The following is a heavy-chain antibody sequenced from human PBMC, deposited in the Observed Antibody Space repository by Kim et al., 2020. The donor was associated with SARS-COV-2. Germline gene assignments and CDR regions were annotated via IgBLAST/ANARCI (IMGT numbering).Heavy chain of an antibody. D-gene: IGHD3-22*01. CDR3: ARDRYYYDSSGYYEDY. CDR1: GVTFSSYA. V-gene: IGHV1-69*04. CDR2: IISILGIA. J-gene: IGHJ4*02. Sequence: SVKVSCKASGVTFSSYAISWVRQAPGQGLEWMGRIISILGIANYAQKFQGSVTITADKSTSTAYMELSSLRSEDTAVYYCARDRYYYDSSGYYEDYWGQGTLVTVSS.